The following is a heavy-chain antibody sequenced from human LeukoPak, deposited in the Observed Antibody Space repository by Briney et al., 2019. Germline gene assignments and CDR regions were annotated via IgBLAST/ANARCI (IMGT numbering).Heavy chain of an antibody. CDR3: AGFTFFRGVITFDY. CDR1: GGSVSSGSYY. Sequence: PSETLSLTCTVSGGSVSSGSYYWSWVRQSAGKGLEWIGRIYIYNGGNTAYNPSLKSRVTISVDTSKNHFSLNLTSVTAADTAVYSCAGFTFFRGVITFDYWGQGTLVTVSS. J-gene: IGHJ4*02. D-gene: IGHD3-10*01. V-gene: IGHV4-61*10. CDR2: IYNGGNT.